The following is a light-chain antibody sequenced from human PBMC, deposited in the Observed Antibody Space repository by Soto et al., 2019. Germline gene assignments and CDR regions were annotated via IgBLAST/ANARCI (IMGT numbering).Light chain of an antibody. CDR2: GAS. CDR1: QSVSSSY. CDR3: QQFGSSSWT. V-gene: IGKV3-20*01. J-gene: IGKJ1*01. Sequence: GEKATLSCRASQSVSSSYLAWYQQKPGQAPRLLIYGASSRATGIPDRFSGSGSGTDFTLTVSRLEPEDFAVYYCQQFGSSSWTFGQGTKVDIK.